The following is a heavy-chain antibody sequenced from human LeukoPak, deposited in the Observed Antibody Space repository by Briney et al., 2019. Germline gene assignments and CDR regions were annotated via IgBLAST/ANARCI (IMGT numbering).Heavy chain of an antibody. D-gene: IGHD3-22*01. CDR3: ARDERYYYDSSGYRPWFDP. CDR2: IIPIFGTA. CDR1: GGTFSSYD. V-gene: IGHV1-69*01. Sequence: GSSVKVSCKASGGTFSSYDISWVRQAPGQGLEWMGGIIPIFGTANYAQKFQGRVTITADESTSTAYMELSSLRSEDTAVYYCARDERYYYDSSGYRPWFDPWGQGTLVTVSS. J-gene: IGHJ5*02.